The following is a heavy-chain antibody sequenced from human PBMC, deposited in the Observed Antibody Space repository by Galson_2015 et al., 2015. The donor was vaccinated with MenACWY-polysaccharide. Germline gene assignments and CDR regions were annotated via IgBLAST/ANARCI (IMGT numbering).Heavy chain of an antibody. J-gene: IGHJ6*02. V-gene: IGHV3-23*01. D-gene: IGHD3-22*01. CDR3: AKRAPMMTSLFYGMDV. CDR2: ISGSGSTT. CDR1: GFTFSNYA. Sequence: SLRLSCAASGFTFSNYAMSWVRQAPGKGLDWVSAISGSGSTTYYADSVKGRFAISRDNSKNTLYLQMSSLRAEDTAVYYCAKRAPMMTSLFYGMDVWGQGTTVTVSS.